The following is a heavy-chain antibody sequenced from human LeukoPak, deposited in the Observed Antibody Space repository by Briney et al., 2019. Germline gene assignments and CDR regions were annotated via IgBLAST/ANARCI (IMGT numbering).Heavy chain of an antibody. CDR1: GYSVTSYW. V-gene: IGHV5-51*01. CDR2: IYPGDSDT. D-gene: IGHD4-17*01. Sequence: GESLKISCKGSGYSVTSYWIAWVRQMPGKGMEWMGIIYPGDSDTRYSPSFQGQVTFSADKAISTAYLQSSSLKASDTAMYYCARKHDYGDFPFDYWGQGTLVTVSS. J-gene: IGHJ4*02. CDR3: ARKHDYGDFPFDY.